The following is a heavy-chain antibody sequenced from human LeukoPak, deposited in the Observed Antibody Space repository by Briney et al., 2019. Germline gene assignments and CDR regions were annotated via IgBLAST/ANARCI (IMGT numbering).Heavy chain of an antibody. CDR1: GGSFSGYY. CDR3: AREVSRWPYYFDY. J-gene: IGHJ4*02. Sequence: SETLSLTCAVYGGSFSGYYWSWIRQPPGKGLEWIGEINHSGSTNYNPSLKSRVTISVDTSKNQFSLKLSSVTAADTAVYYCAREVSRWPYYFDYWGQGTLVTVSS. V-gene: IGHV4-34*01. CDR2: INHSGST. D-gene: IGHD4-23*01.